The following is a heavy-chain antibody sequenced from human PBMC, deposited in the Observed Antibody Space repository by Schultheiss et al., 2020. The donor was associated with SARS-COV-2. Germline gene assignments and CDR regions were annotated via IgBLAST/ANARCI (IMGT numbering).Heavy chain of an antibody. D-gene: IGHD3-3*01. CDR1: GYTFTGYY. V-gene: IGHV1-69*13. J-gene: IGHJ6*02. CDR3: ARGKGQIFGVVTSCYYGMDV. Sequence: SVKVSCKASGYTFTGYYMHWVRQAPGQGLEWMGRINPIFGTANYAQKFQGRVTITADESTSTAYMELSSLRAEDTAVYYCARGKGQIFGVVTSCYYGMDVWGHGTTVTVSS. CDR2: INPIFGTA.